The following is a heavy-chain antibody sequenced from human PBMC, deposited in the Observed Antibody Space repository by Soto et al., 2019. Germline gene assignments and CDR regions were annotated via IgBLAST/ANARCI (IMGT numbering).Heavy chain of an antibody. CDR1: GFTFSNYW. CDR3: ARDLGYSSGDNCCSVFDY. J-gene: IGHJ4*02. Sequence: EVQLVESGGGLVQPGGSLRLSCVVSGFTFSNYWMTWVRQAPGKGLEWVANIHRDGREKNYVDSVKGRFTISRDNAENSLYLQMNSLRLVDTAVYYCARDLGYSSGDNCCSVFDYWGQGTLVTVSS. V-gene: IGHV3-7*01. CDR2: IHRDGREK. D-gene: IGHD2-15*01.